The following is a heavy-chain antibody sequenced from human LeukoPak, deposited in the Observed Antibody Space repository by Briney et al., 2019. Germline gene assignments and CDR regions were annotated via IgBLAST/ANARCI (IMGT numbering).Heavy chain of an antibody. CDR3: AKDRGSGWDGFDI. CDR2: IYYSGST. V-gene: IGHV4-59*01. Sequence: SETLSLTCTDSGGSISSYSWSWIRQPPGKGLEWIGYIYYSGSTNYNPSLKSRVTLSVDTSKNQFSLKLSSVTAADTAVYFCAKDRGSGWDGFDIWGQGTMVTVSS. D-gene: IGHD3-10*01. J-gene: IGHJ3*02. CDR1: GGSISSYS.